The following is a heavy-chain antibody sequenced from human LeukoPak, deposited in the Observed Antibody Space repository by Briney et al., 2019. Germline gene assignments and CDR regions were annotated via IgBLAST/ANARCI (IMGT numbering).Heavy chain of an antibody. V-gene: IGHV4-34*01. CDR2: INHSGST. Sequence: SETLSLTCAVYGGSFSGYYWSWIRQPPGKGLEWIGEINHSGSTNYNPSLKSRVTISVDTSKNQFSLKLSSVTAADTAVYYCVRPYDSSGYYYQYYFDYWGQGTLVTVSS. CDR3: VRPYDSSGYYYQYYFDY. CDR1: GGSFSGYY. D-gene: IGHD3-22*01. J-gene: IGHJ4*02.